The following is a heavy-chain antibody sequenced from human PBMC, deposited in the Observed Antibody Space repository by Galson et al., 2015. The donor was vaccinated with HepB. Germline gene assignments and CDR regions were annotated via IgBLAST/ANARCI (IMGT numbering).Heavy chain of an antibody. J-gene: IGHJ2*01. CDR3: ARGRHWYFDL. Sequence: SLRLSCAASGFTFSSYSLNWVRQAPGKGLEWVSYISSSSSTIYYADSVKGRFTISRDNAKNSLYLQMNSLRAEDTAVYYCARGRHWYFDLWGRGTLVTVSS. V-gene: IGHV3-48*04. CDR2: ISSSSSTI. CDR1: GFTFSSYS.